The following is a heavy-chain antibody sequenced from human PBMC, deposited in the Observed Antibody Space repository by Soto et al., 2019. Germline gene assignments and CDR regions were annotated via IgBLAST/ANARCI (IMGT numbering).Heavy chain of an antibody. D-gene: IGHD3-3*01. J-gene: IGHJ6*02. CDR3: AKDLYYDFWSGHYGMDV. Sequence: EVQLVESGGGLVQPGRSLRLSCAASGFTFDDYAMHWVRQAPGKGLEWVSGISWNSGSIGYADSVKGRFTISRDNAKNSLYLQMNILRAEDTALYYCAKDLYYDFWSGHYGMDVWGQGTTVTVSS. CDR1: GFTFDDYA. V-gene: IGHV3-9*01. CDR2: ISWNSGSI.